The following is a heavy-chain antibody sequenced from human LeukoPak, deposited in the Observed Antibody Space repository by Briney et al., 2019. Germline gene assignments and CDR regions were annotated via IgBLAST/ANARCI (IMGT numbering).Heavy chain of an antibody. J-gene: IGHJ4*02. CDR1: GFTFSSYW. V-gene: IGHV3-74*01. CDR3: ARGGYYYDSSGYYVPFDY. Sequence: GGSLRLSCAASGFTFSSYWMHWVRQAPGKGLVWVSRINSDGSSTSYADSVKGRFTISRDNAKSSLYLQMNSLRAEDTALYYCARGGYYYDSSGYYVPFDYWGQGTLVTVSS. CDR2: INSDGSST. D-gene: IGHD3-22*01.